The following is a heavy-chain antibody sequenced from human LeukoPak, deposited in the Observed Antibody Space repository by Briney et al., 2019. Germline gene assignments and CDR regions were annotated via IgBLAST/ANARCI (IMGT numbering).Heavy chain of an antibody. CDR2: IRYDGSNK. CDR3: AKRRGEDYFDY. J-gene: IGHJ4*02. Sequence: GGSLRLSCAASGFIFSSYGMHWGRQTPGKGLEWVAFIRYDGSNKYYADSVKGRFTISRDNSENTMYLDMNSLRVEDTAIYYCAKRRGEDYFDYWGQGSLVTVSS. CDR1: GFIFSSYG. D-gene: IGHD2-21*01. V-gene: IGHV3-30*02.